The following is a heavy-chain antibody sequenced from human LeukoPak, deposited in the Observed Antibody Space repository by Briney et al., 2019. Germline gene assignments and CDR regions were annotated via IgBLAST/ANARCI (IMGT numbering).Heavy chain of an antibody. D-gene: IGHD3-22*01. CDR1: GSTFSSYA. CDR3: AKDPRPGPFGDSTEADY. CDR2: ISGSGGST. V-gene: IGHV3-23*01. Sequence: GGSLRLSCAAPGSTFSSYAMSWVRQAPGKGLEWVSAISGSGGSTYYADSVKGRFTISRDNSKNTLYLQMNSLRAEDTAVYYCAKDPRPGPFGDSTEADYWGQGTLVTVSS. J-gene: IGHJ4*02.